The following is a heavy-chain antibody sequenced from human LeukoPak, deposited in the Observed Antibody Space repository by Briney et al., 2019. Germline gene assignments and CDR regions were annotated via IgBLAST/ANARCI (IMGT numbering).Heavy chain of an antibody. CDR1: GFPFSAYS. Sequence: PGGSLRLSCAASGFPFSAYSMNWVRQAPGKGLQWVSFISSSSNTIYYADSVEGRFTISRDNAKSSLYLQMNSLRADDTAVYYCAKARGSSVYEQFDYWGQGTQVTVSP. CDR3: AKARGSSVYEQFDY. V-gene: IGHV3-48*01. J-gene: IGHJ4*02. CDR2: ISSSSNTI. D-gene: IGHD5/OR15-5a*01.